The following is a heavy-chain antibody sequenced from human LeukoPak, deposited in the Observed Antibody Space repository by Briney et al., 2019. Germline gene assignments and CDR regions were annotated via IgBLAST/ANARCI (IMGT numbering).Heavy chain of an antibody. D-gene: IGHD1-7*01. CDR3: ARDWQNYDAFDI. CDR2: INPNSGST. J-gene: IGHJ3*02. V-gene: IGHV1-2*06. Sequence: ASVKVSCKASGYTFTGYYMHWVRQAPGQGLEWMGRINPNSGSTNYAQKFQGRVTMTRDTSISTAYMELSRLRSDDTAVYYCARDWQNYDAFDIWGQGTMVTVSS. CDR1: GYTFTGYY.